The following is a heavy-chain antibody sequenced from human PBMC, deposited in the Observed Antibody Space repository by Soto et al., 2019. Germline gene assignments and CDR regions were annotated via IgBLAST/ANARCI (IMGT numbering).Heavy chain of an antibody. CDR2: IYSGGST. J-gene: IGHJ4*02. V-gene: IGHV3-66*04. D-gene: IGHD5-18*01. Sequence: EVQLVESGGGLVQPGGSLRLSCAASGVTVSSNYMSWVRQAPGKGLEWVSVIYSGGSTYYADSVKGRFTISRDNSKNTLCLSMNSLRAEDTAFYYCARRGYNYGGGYFGYWGQGTLVTVSS. CDR1: GVTVSSNY. CDR3: ARRGYNYGGGYFGY.